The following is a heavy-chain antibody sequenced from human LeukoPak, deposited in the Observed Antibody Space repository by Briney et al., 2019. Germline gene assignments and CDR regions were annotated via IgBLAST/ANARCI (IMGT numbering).Heavy chain of an antibody. J-gene: IGHJ4*02. Sequence: GGSLRLSCAASGFTFSSYAMSWVRQAPGKGLEWVSAISGSGGSTYYADSVKGRFTISRDNSKNTLYLQMNSLRAEDAAVYYCAKDQGGGSCFDYWGQGTLVTVSS. CDR3: AKDQGGGSCFDY. CDR1: GFTFSSYA. CDR2: ISGSGGST. D-gene: IGHD2-15*01. V-gene: IGHV3-23*01.